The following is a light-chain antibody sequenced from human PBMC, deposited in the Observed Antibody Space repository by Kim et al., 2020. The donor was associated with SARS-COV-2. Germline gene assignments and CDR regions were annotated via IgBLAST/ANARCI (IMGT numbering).Light chain of an antibody. Sequence: SYELTQPPSVSVAPGKAASITCGGNNIGSQRVHWYQQTPGQAPVLVIYYNSDRPSGIPERFSGSNSGNTATLTISRVEAGDEADYYCQVWDSGSDHWVFGGGTQLTVL. V-gene: IGLV3-21*04. J-gene: IGLJ3*02. CDR2: YNS. CDR1: NIGSQR. CDR3: QVWDSGSDHWV.